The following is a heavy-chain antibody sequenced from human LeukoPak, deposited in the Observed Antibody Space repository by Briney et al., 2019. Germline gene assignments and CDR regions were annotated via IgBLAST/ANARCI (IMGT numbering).Heavy chain of an antibody. CDR2: IYTSGST. CDR3: ARGLVPAAISIWFDP. D-gene: IGHD2-2*01. J-gene: IGHJ5*02. Sequence: TLSLTCTVSGGSISSGSYYWSWIRQPAGKGLEWIGRIYTSGSTNYNPSLKSRVTISVDTSKNQFSLKLSSVTAADTAVYYCARGLVPAAISIWFDPWGQGTLVTVSS. CDR1: GGSISSGSYY. V-gene: IGHV4-61*02.